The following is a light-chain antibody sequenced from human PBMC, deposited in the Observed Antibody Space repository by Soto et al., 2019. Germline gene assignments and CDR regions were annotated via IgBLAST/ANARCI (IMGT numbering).Light chain of an antibody. V-gene: IGKV1-39*01. CDR2: SAS. CDR3: QHSYVAPYS. Sequence: EIQMTQSPSSVSASLGDTVTITCRASQDINVNLNWYQQKPGEVPKLLIYSASTLHSGVPSSFTGSGSETDFTLTSRRLQAEYFATYYCQHSYVAPYSCGQGTKVDI. CDR1: QDINVN. J-gene: IGKJ2*03.